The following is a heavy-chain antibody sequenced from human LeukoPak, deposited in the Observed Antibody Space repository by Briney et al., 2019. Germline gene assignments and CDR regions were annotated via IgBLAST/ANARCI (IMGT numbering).Heavy chain of an antibody. CDR3: AREHCSSTSCSYFDY. Sequence: GGSLRLSCAASGFTFSSYEMNWVRQAPGKGLEWVSYSSSSGSTIDYADSVKGRFTISRDNAKNSLYLQMNSLRAEDTAVYYCAREHCSSTSCSYFDYWGQGTLVTVSS. V-gene: IGHV3-48*03. J-gene: IGHJ4*02. CDR1: GFTFSSYE. D-gene: IGHD2-2*01. CDR2: SSSSGSTI.